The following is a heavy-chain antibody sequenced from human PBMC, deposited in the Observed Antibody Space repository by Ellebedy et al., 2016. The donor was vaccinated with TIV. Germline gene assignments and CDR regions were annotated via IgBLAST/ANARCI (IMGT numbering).Heavy chain of an antibody. J-gene: IGHJ4*02. CDR3: ARAPRRIAAAGSFDY. CDR1: GFTFSSYE. CDR2: ITSGSSTI. V-gene: IGHV3-48*01. D-gene: IGHD6-13*01. Sequence: GESLKISCAASGFTFSSYEMNWVRQAPGKGLEWVSYITSGSSTIYYADSVKGRFTISRDNAKDSLYLQMNSLRAEDTAVYYCARAPRRIAAAGSFDYWGQGTLVAVSS.